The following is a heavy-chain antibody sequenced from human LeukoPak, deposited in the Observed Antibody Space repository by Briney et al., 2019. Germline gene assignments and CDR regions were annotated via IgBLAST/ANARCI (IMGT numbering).Heavy chain of an antibody. J-gene: IGHJ5*02. CDR3: ARKAAAGIPPLYNWFDP. Sequence: PSETLSLTCAVSGYSISSGYYWSWIRQPPGKGLEWIGYIYYTGSTNYNPSLRSRVTISVDTSKNQLSLKLTSVTPADTAVYYCARKAAAGIPPLYNWFDPWGQGTLVTVSA. CDR2: IYYTGST. CDR1: GYSISSGYY. D-gene: IGHD6-13*01. V-gene: IGHV4-61*01.